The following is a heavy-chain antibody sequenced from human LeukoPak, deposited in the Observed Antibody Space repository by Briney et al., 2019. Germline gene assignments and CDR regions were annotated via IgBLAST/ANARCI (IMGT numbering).Heavy chain of an antibody. CDR3: AGDPGGHIVVVVAATVNAFDI. V-gene: IGHV4-59*01. CDR2: IYYSGST. Sequence: PSETLSLTCTVSGGSISSYYWSWIRQPPGKGLEWIGYIYYSGSTNYNPSLKSRVTISVDTSKNQFSPKLSSVTAADTAVYYCAGDPGGHIVVVVAATVNAFDIWGQGTMVTVSS. J-gene: IGHJ3*02. D-gene: IGHD2-15*01. CDR1: GGSISSYY.